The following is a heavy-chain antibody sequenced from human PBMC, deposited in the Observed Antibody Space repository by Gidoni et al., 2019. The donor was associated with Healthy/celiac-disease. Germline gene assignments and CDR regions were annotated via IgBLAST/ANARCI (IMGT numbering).Heavy chain of an antibody. CDR2: IWYDGSNK. Sequence: QVQLVESARGVVQPGRSLRLSCAASGFTFSSSGMHWVRQAPGKGLEWVAVIWYDGSNKDYADSVNGRFTISRDNSKNTLYLQMNSLRAEDTAVYYCARGGTRYCSSTSCYTDLDYWGQGTLVTVSS. J-gene: IGHJ4*02. CDR3: ARGGTRYCSSTSCYTDLDY. D-gene: IGHD2-2*02. CDR1: GFTFSSSG. V-gene: IGHV3-33*08.